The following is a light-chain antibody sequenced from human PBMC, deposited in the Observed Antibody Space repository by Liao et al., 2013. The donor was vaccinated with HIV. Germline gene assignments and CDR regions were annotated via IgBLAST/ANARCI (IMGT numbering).Light chain of an antibody. CDR3: QVWDTSSGLYV. V-gene: IGLV3-21*01. Sequence: SYVLTQSPSVSVAPGQTASISCGGNNIGAKSVHWYRQKPGQAPVLVIHFDSGRPSGIPERFSGSNSGNTATLTISRVEAGDEADYYCQVWDTSSGLYVFGTGTKVTVL. CDR2: FDS. J-gene: IGLJ1*01. CDR1: NIGAKS.